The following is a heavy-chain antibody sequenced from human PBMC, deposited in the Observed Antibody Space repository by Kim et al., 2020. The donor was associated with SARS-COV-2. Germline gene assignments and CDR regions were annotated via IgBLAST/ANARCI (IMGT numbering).Heavy chain of an antibody. CDR3: VKGSRAVTYYYGMDV. CDR2: ISSNGVST. V-gene: IGHV3-64D*06. D-gene: IGHD4-4*01. Sequence: GGSLRLSCSASGFTFSSYAMHWVRQAPGMGLQYVSAISSNGVSTYYADSVKTRFTISRDNSKNTLYLQMSSLRAEDTAVYYCVKGSRAVTYYYGMDVWGQGTTVTVSS. J-gene: IGHJ6*02. CDR1: GFTFSSYA.